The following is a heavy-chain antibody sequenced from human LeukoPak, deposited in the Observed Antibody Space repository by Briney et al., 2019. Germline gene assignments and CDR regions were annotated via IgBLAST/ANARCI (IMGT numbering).Heavy chain of an antibody. D-gene: IGHD3-10*01. J-gene: IGHJ4*02. Sequence: GGSLRLSCAASGFTFSGYPIHWVRQAPGKGLEWVAVISYDGSNKYYADSVKGRFTISRDDSRNTLYLQMNSLRAEDTAVYHCAKGHTSGSHDYWGQGTLVIVSS. CDR3: AKGHTSGSHDY. CDR1: GFTFSGYP. CDR2: ISYDGSNK. V-gene: IGHV3-30-3*02.